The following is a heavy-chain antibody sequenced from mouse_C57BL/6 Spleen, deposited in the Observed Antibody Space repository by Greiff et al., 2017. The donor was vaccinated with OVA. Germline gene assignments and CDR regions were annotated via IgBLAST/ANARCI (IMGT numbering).Heavy chain of an antibody. Sequence: VKLLESGAELMKPGASVKLSCKATGYTFTGYWIEWVKQRPGHGLEWIGEIFPGSGSTIYNEKFKGKATFTVDTSSNTAYMGLSSLTTEDSAIYYCASDNDYGAMDYWGQGTSVTVSS. V-gene: IGHV1-9*01. CDR2: IFPGSGST. CDR3: ASDNDYGAMDY. J-gene: IGHJ4*01. CDR1: GYTFTGYW.